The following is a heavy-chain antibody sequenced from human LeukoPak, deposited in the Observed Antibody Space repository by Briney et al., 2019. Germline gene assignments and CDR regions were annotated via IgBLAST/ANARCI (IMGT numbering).Heavy chain of an antibody. Sequence: ASVKVSCKASGYIFTTYDINWVRQATGQGLEWMGWMNPNRGTTGYAQKFQGRVTMTRNTSISTAYMELSRLRSEDTAVYYCARGFYDTNGYYYRLDFWGQGTLVTVSS. CDR3: ARGFYDTNGYYYRLDF. CDR2: MNPNRGTT. D-gene: IGHD3-22*01. V-gene: IGHV1-8*01. CDR1: GYIFTTYD. J-gene: IGHJ4*02.